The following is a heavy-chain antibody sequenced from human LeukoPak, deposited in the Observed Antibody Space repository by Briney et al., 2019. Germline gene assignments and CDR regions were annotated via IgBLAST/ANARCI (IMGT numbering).Heavy chain of an antibody. V-gene: IGHV4-4*02. CDR3: ARALYYYGSGSYPLADI. CDR2: IYHSGST. D-gene: IGHD3-10*01. Sequence: SGTLSLTCAVSGGSLSSSNWWSWVRQPPGKGLEWIGEIYHSGSTNYNPSLKSRVTISVDKSKNQFSLKLSSVTAADTAVYYCARALYYYGSGSYPLADIWGQGTMVTVSS. J-gene: IGHJ3*02. CDR1: GGSLSSSNW.